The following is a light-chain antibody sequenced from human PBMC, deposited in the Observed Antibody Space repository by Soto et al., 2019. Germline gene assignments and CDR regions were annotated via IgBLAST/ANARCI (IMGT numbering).Light chain of an antibody. Sequence: DIQMTQSPSSLSASVGDRVTITCQASQDITNYLNWYQQKPGRAPRLLLYDASSLETGVPSRFSGSGSGTDFTLTISSLQPEDVATYSCQKYNSAPLTFGGGTEVEIK. CDR2: DAS. V-gene: IGKV1-33*01. J-gene: IGKJ4*01. CDR1: QDITNY. CDR3: QKYNSAPLT.